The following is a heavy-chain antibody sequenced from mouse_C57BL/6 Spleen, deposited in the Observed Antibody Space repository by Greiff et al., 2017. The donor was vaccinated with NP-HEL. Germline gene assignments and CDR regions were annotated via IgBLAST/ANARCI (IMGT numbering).Heavy chain of an antibody. Sequence: EVKLVESGGGLVKPGGSLKLSCAASGFTFSSYAMSWVRQTPEKRLEWVATISDGGSYTYYPDNVKGRFTISRDNAKNNLYLQMSHLKSEDTAMYYCARAYYGSRKYYAMDYWGQGTSVTVSS. CDR1: GFTFSSYA. CDR3: ARAYYGSRKYYAMDY. J-gene: IGHJ4*01. D-gene: IGHD1-1*01. CDR2: ISDGGSYT. V-gene: IGHV5-4*03.